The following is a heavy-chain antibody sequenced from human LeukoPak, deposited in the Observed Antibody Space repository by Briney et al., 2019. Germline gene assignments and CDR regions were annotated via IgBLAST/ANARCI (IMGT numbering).Heavy chain of an antibody. CDR3: ASSLEDYPLNWFDP. CDR1: GYTFTGYY. CDR2: INPNSGGT. J-gene: IGHJ5*02. D-gene: IGHD1-1*01. Sequence: GASVKVSCKASGYTFTGYYMHWVRQAPGQGLEWMGWINPNSGGTNYAQKFQGRVTMTRDTSISTAYMELSRLRSDDTAVYYCASSLEDYPLNWFDPWGQGTLVTVSS. V-gene: IGHV1-2*02.